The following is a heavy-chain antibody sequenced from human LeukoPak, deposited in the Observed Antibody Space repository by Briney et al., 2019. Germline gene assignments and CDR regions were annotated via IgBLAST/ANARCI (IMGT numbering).Heavy chain of an antibody. CDR3: TWMTTFFTVDF. J-gene: IGHJ4*02. D-gene: IGHD3-16*01. Sequence: GGSLRLSCAVSGILFSDAWMSWVRQAPGQGLEWVGRMKSKRGGGTTDYAAPVKGRFTISRDDSRNTLYLQMDSLQIEDTAVYYCTWMTTFFTVDFWGQGTRVTLSS. V-gene: IGHV3-15*01. CDR1: GILFSDAW. CDR2: MKSKRGGGTT.